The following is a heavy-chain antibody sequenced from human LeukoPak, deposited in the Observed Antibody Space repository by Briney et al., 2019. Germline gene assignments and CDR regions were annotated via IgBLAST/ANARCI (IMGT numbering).Heavy chain of an antibody. CDR1: GFTFSSYG. Sequence: GGSLRLSCAASGFTFSSYGMSWVRQAPGKGLEWVSYISSSSSTIHYADSVKGRFTISRDNAGNSLYLQMNSLRAEDTAVYYCASDSKQHYDFWSGPGDWGQGTLVTVSS. D-gene: IGHD3-3*01. CDR3: ASDSKQHYDFWSGPGD. CDR2: ISSSSSTI. V-gene: IGHV3-48*01. J-gene: IGHJ1*01.